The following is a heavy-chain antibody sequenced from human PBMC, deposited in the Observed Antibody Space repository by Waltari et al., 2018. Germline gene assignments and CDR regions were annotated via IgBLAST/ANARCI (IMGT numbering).Heavy chain of an antibody. J-gene: IGHJ6*02. CDR2: ISSSGSTI. Sequence: EVQLVESGGGLVQPGGSLRLSCAASGFTFSSYEMNWVRQAPGKGLEWVSYISSSGSTIYYADSVKGRFTISRDNAKTSLYLQMNSLRAEDTAVYYCARKPGLKGMDVWGQGTTVTVSS. CDR3: ARKPGLKGMDV. CDR1: GFTFSSYE. D-gene: IGHD3-16*01. V-gene: IGHV3-48*03.